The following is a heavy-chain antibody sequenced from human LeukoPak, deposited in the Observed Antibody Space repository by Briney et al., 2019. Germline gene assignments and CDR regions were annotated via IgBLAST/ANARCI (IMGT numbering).Heavy chain of an antibody. J-gene: IGHJ4*02. CDR1: GYTFTSYD. Sequence: ASVKVSCKASGYTFTSYDINWVRQATGQGLEWMGWMNPNSGNTGYAQKFQGRVTITADESTSTAYMELSSLRSEDTAVYYCARATYIVATMLYWGQGTLVTVSS. CDR3: ARATYIVATMLY. V-gene: IGHV1-8*03. D-gene: IGHD5-12*01. CDR2: MNPNSGNT.